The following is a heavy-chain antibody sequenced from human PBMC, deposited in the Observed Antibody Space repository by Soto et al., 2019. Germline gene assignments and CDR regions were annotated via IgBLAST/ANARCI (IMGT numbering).Heavy chain of an antibody. CDR2: IKQDGSAK. CDR1: GFTFSNYW. CDR3: ARTSWTADGVH. J-gene: IGHJ4*02. D-gene: IGHD2-21*02. Sequence: GGSLRLSCAASGFTFSNYWMSWVRQAPGKGLEWVAHIKQDGSAKYFVDSVKGRFTISRDNVKNSLYLQMNSLRAEDTAVYYCARTSWTADGVHWGQGTLVTVSS. V-gene: IGHV3-7*01.